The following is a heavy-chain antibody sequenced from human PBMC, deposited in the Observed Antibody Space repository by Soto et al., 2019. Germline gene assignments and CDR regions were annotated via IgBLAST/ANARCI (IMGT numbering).Heavy chain of an antibody. Sequence: PSETLSLTCTVSGDSIISGGYYWSWIRQHPGKGLEWIGFIYYSGTTSYNPSLKSRVSISVDASKNQFSLKLNSVTAADTGVYFCAREGGSYSPFFDYWGQGTLVT. J-gene: IGHJ4*02. V-gene: IGHV4-31*03. CDR2: IYYSGTT. CDR3: AREGGSYSPFFDY. D-gene: IGHD1-26*01. CDR1: GDSIISGGYY.